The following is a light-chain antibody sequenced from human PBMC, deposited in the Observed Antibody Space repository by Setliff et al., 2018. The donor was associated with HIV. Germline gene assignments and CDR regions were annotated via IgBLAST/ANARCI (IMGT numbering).Light chain of an antibody. CDR1: SRDIGASYY. V-gene: IGLV2-11*01. CDR3: CSNAARPTFYV. Sequence: QSALGQPPSVSGSPGQSVTISCSGTSRDIGASYYVSWYQQHPGKAPRLIIYDVTERPSEVPDRFSGSKFDTTASLTISGLQDDDEADDFCCSNAARPTFYVFGTGTKV. J-gene: IGLJ1*01. CDR2: DVT.